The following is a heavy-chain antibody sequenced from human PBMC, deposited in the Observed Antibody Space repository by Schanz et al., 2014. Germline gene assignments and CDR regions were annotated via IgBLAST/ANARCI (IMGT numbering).Heavy chain of an antibody. Sequence: EVQLVESGGGLVKPGGSLRLSCAVSGFTVNTNYMTWVRQAPGKGLEWVSSISNGGGYIYYADSVKGRFTISRDNAKNSVYLQMHSLRAEDTALYYCARDRDAGGYDSWGQGTLVTVSS. J-gene: IGHJ5*01. CDR3: ARDRDAGGYDS. V-gene: IGHV3-21*01. CDR1: GFTVNTNY. CDR2: ISNGGGYI. D-gene: IGHD2-8*02.